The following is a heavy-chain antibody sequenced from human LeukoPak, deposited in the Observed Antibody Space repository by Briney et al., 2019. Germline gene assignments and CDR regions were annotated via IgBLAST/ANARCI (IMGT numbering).Heavy chain of an antibody. CDR2: IYSGGST. J-gene: IGHJ6*02. D-gene: IGHD2-2*01. Sequence: PGGSLRLSCAASGFTVSSNYMSWVRQAPGKGLEWVSVIYSGGSTYYADSVKGRFTISRDNSKNTLYLQMNSLRAEDTAVYYCARDLRYCSSTNCYGPLDGMDVWGQGTTVTVSS. CDR3: ARDLRYCSSTNCYGPLDGMDV. CDR1: GFTVSSNY. V-gene: IGHV3-53*01.